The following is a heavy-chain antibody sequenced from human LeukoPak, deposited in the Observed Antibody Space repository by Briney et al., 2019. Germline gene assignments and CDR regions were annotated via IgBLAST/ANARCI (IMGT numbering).Heavy chain of an antibody. Sequence: GASVKVSCKVSGSTLTELSMPRVRQAPGKGLEWKGGFDPKDGETIYAQKFQGRVTITEATSTDTTYMELSSLRSENTAVYYWAIGDSLWELSSSFEYGGQGTLVTASS. CDR3: AIGDSLWELSSSFEY. CDR2: FDPKDGET. V-gene: IGHV1-24*01. D-gene: IGHD3-16*02. CDR1: GSTLTELS. J-gene: IGHJ4*02.